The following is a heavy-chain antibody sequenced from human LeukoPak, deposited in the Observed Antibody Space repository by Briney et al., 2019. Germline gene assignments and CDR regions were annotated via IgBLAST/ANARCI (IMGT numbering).Heavy chain of an antibody. CDR3: TRESGAFSPFGF. D-gene: IGHD1-26*01. Sequence: SETLSLTCAVSGGSILSTNWWSWVRQPPGKGLEWIGEVHLNWGTNYNPSVEGRVTMSIDKSKNHLSLEVISVTAADTAMYYCTRESGAFSPFGFWGQGTLVTVSS. V-gene: IGHV4-4*02. CDR1: GGSILSTNW. CDR2: VHLNWGT. J-gene: IGHJ4*02.